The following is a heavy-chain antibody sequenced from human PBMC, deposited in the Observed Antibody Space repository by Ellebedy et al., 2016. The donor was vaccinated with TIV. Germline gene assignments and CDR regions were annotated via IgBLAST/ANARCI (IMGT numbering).Heavy chain of an antibody. CDR3: ARAMGGWGADAFDI. V-gene: IGHV1-69*04. CDR2: IIPILGIA. D-gene: IGHD7-27*01. Sequence: SVKVSCXASGGTFSSYAISWVRQAPGQGLEWMGRIIPILGIANYAQKFQGRVTITADKSTSTAYMELSSLRSEDTAVYYCARAMGGWGADAFDIWGQGTMVTVSS. CDR1: GGTFSSYA. J-gene: IGHJ3*02.